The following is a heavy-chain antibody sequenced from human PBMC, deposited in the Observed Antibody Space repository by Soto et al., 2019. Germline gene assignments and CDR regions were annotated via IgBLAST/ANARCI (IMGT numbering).Heavy chain of an antibody. D-gene: IGHD1-7*01. Sequence: QVQLVESGGGVVQPGRSLRLSCAVSGFTFSTYGMHWVRQAPGKGLEWVAVIWYDGGNKYYSDSLKGRFTISRDTSRNNLYLQMNSLRAEDTAVYYCARGNWNYGYFDFWGQGTLVTVSS. CDR2: IWYDGGNK. J-gene: IGHJ4*02. CDR1: GFTFSTYG. CDR3: ARGNWNYGYFDF. V-gene: IGHV3-33*01.